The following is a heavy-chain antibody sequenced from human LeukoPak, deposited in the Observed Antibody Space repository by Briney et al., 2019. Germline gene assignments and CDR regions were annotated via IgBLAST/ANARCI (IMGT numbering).Heavy chain of an antibody. J-gene: IGHJ4*02. CDR2: IMQDGNDK. D-gene: IGHD3-10*01. V-gene: IGHV3-7*01. CDR1: GFTFSSYA. CDR3: ARDSRIWFGELLTFDY. Sequence: GGSLRLSCAASGFTFSSYAMSWVRQAPGKGLEWVANIMQDGNDKYYVASVKGRFTISRDNAKNSLYLQLNSLRAEDTAVYYCARDSRIWFGELLTFDYWGQGTLVTVSS.